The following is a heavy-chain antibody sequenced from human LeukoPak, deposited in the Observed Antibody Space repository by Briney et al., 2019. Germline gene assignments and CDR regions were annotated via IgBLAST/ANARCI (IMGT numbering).Heavy chain of an antibody. Sequence: SQTLSLTCTVSGGSISSGDYYWSWIRQHPGKGLEWIGYIYYSGSTYYNPSLKSRVTISVDTSKNQFSLKLSSVTAADTAVYYCARDAPNYGRYNWFDPWGQGTLVTVSS. V-gene: IGHV4-31*03. CDR1: GGSISSGDYY. D-gene: IGHD4-17*01. CDR2: IYYSGST. CDR3: ARDAPNYGRYNWFDP. J-gene: IGHJ5*02.